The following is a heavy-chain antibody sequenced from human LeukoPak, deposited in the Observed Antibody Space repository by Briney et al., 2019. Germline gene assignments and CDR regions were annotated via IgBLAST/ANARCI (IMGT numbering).Heavy chain of an antibody. CDR2: ISGSGGST. V-gene: IGHV3-23*01. D-gene: IGHD1-26*01. CDR1: GFTFSSYA. Sequence: GGSLRLSCAASGFTFSSYAMSWVRQAPGKGLEWVSAISGSGGSTYYADSVKGRFTISRDNSKNTLYLQMNSLRAEDTAVYYCAKVESGSYYYPETSRAEYFQHWGQGTLVTVSS. J-gene: IGHJ1*01. CDR3: AKVESGSYYYPETSRAEYFQH.